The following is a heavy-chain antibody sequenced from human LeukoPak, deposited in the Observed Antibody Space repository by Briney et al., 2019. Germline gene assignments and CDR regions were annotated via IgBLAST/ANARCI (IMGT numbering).Heavy chain of an antibody. V-gene: IGHV3-74*01. J-gene: IGHJ4*02. CDR2: ITNDGSST. CDR3: VSGTIVGARGADN. D-gene: IGHD1-26*01. Sequence: GGSLRLSCAASGLTFSSHWMHWVRQAPGKGLVWVSRITNDGSSTTYADSVKGRFTISRDNAKNMLYLQVNSLRAEDTAVYYCVSGTIVGARGADNWGQGTLVTVSS. CDR1: GLTFSSHW.